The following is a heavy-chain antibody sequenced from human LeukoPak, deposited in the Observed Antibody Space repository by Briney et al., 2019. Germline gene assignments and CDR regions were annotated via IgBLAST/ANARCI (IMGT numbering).Heavy chain of an antibody. CDR3: ARAPRTAMVDY. V-gene: IGHV1-69*06. CDR1: GGTFSSYA. J-gene: IGHJ4*02. Sequence: GASVKVSCKASGGTFSSYAISWVRQAPGQGLEWMGRIIPIFGTANYAQKFQGRVTITADKSTGTAYMELSSLRSEDTAVYYCARAPRTAMVDYWGQGTLVTVSS. CDR2: IIPIFGTA. D-gene: IGHD5-18*01.